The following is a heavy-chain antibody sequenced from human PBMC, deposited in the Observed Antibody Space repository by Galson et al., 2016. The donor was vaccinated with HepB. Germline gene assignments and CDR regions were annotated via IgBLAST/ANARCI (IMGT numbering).Heavy chain of an antibody. J-gene: IGHJ4*02. D-gene: IGHD6-19*01. V-gene: IGHV5-51*01. CDR2: IYPSDSDP. Sequence: QSGAEVKNPGESLKISCKVSGYTFTSYWIGWVRQMPGKGLEWMGIIYPSDSDPKYSPSFQGQVTISVDKSISTAFLQWASLKASDTAIYYCARQFKSGWYGFGDSWGQGTLVTVSS. CDR3: ARQFKSGWYGFGDS. CDR1: GYTFTSYW.